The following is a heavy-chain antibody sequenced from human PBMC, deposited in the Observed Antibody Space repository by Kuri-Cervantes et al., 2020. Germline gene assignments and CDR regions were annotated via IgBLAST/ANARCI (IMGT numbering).Heavy chain of an antibody. Sequence: ASVKVSCKASGYTFTSYDINWVRQATGQGLEWMGWMNPNSGNTGYAQKFQGRVTMTRNTSISTAYMELSSLRSEDTAVYYCARGCPTVINYYYYGMDVWGQGTTITFSS. CDR3: ARGCPTVINYYYYGMDV. CDR1: GYTFTSYD. V-gene: IGHV1-8*01. CDR2: MNPNSGNT. J-gene: IGHJ6*02. D-gene: IGHD4-11*01.